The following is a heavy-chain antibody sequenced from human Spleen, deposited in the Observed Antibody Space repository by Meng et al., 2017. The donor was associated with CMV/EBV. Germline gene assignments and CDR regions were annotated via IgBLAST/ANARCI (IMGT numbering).Heavy chain of an antibody. CDR1: GGTFSSYA. CDR2: IIPIFGTA. V-gene: IGHV1-69*05. J-gene: IGHJ6*02. CDR3: ARDIVVVPAAIRLYYYYGMDV. D-gene: IGHD2-2*01. Sequence: SVKVSCKASGGTFSSYAISWVRQAPGQGLEWMGGIIPIFGTANYAQKFQGRVTITTDESTSTAYMELSSLRSEDTAVYYCARDIVVVPAAIRLYYYYGMDVWGQGTTVTVS.